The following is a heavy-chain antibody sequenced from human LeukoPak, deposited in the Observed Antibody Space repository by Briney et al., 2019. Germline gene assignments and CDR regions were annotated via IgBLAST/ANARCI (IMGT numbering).Heavy chain of an antibody. J-gene: IGHJ3*02. V-gene: IGHV4-59*01. CDR2: IYYSGST. CDR1: GASISFYY. D-gene: IGHD6-13*01. Sequence: PSVTLSLTCTVSGASISFYYWSWIRQPPGKGLEWIGYIYYSGSTKYNPSLKSRVTMSIDTSKNQFSLNLKSVTAADTAVYYCALDSSGWSDDSFDIWGHGTMVTVSP. CDR3: ALDSSGWSDDSFDI.